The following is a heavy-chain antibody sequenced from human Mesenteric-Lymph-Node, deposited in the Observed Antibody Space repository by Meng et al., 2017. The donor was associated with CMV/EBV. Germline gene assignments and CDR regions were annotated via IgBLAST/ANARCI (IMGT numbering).Heavy chain of an antibody. D-gene: IGHD6-13*01. CDR1: GFTFSSYG. V-gene: IGHV3-30*02. CDR3: TRDDLAATGTNHY. J-gene: IGHJ4*02. Sequence: GGSLRLSCAASGFTFSSYGMHWVRQAPGKGLEWVAFIRYDGSNKYYADSVKGRFTISRDNARNSLHLQLNSLRAEDTGVYYCTRDDLAATGTNHYWGQGTLVTVSS. CDR2: IRYDGSNK.